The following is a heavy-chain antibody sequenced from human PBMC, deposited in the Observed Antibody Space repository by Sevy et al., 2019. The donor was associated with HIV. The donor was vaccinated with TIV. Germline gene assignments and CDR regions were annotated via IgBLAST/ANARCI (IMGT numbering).Heavy chain of an antibody. D-gene: IGHD3-3*01. CDR2: ISGSGGST. Sequence: GGSLRLSCAASGFTFSSYAMSWVHQAPGKGLEWVSAISGSGGSTYYADSVKGRFTISRDNSKNTLYLQMNSLRAEDTAVYYCAKGAYYDFWSGYYFPIDAFDIWGQGTMVTVSS. J-gene: IGHJ3*02. CDR3: AKGAYYDFWSGYYFPIDAFDI. CDR1: GFTFSSYA. V-gene: IGHV3-23*01.